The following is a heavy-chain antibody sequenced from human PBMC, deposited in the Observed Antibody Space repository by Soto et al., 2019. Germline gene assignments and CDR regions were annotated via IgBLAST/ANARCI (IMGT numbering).Heavy chain of an antibody. CDR2: IYSSGST. D-gene: IGHD5-18*01. V-gene: IGHV4-59*01. J-gene: IGHJ4*02. CDR3: ARDHPHSYGIYYFDY. Sequence: QVQLQESGPGLVKPSETLSLTCTVSGGSITNYYWSWIRQPPGKGLEWIGYIYSSGSTNYNPSLKSRVTXPXXXSXHHVSLKLTSVTAADTAVYYCARDHPHSYGIYYFDYWGQGTLVTVSS. CDR1: GGSITNYY.